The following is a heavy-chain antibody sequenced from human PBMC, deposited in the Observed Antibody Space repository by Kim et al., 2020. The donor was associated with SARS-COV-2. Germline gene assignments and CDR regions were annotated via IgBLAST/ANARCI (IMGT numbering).Heavy chain of an antibody. Sequence: GGSLRLSCTASGFKFGDFYISWIRQAPGKGLESLSYISPSGHDMNYADSVKGRFTISRDNAKNSLYLQMDSLRDEDTAVYYCSRDPRPLDYWGQGTLVTVSS. CDR2: ISPSGHDM. V-gene: IGHV3-11*01. J-gene: IGHJ4*02. CDR3: SRDPRPLDY. CDR1: GFKFGDFY.